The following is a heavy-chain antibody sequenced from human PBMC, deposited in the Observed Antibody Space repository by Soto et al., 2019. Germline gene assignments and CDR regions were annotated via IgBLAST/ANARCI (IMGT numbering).Heavy chain of an antibody. J-gene: IGHJ4*02. V-gene: IGHV4-34*01. CDR2: INHSGST. D-gene: IGHD6-6*01. Sequence: QVQLQQWGAGLLKPSETLSLTCAVYGGSFSGYYWSWIRQPPGKGLEWIGEINHSGSTNYNPSLKRRVTISVDTSKNQFSLKLSSVTAADTAVYYCARPFEYSSSSRGFDYWGQGTLVTVSS. CDR3: ARPFEYSSSSRGFDY. CDR1: GGSFSGYY.